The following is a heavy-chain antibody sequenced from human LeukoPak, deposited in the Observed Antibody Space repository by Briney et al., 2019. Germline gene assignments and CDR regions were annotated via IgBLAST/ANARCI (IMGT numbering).Heavy chain of an antibody. CDR2: IKQDGSEK. D-gene: IGHD4-23*01. V-gene: IGHV3-7*01. CDR1: GFTFSNHW. J-gene: IGHJ4*02. Sequence: GGSLRLSCAASGFTFSNHWMSWVRQAPGKGLEWVANIKQDGSEKYYVDSVKGRFTISRDNAKKSLYLQMNSLRAEDTAVYYCASGDDYGGNWGQGTLVTVSS. CDR3: ASGDDYGGN.